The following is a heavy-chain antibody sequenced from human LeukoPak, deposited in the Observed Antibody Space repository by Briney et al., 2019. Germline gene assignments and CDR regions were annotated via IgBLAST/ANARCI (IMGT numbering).Heavy chain of an antibody. Sequence: ASVKVSCKASGYTFTGYYMHWVRQAPGQGLEWVGWINPNSGGTNYAQKFQGRVTMTRDTSISTAYMELSRLRSDDTAVYYCARDLIVATPFDYWGQGTLVTVSS. V-gene: IGHV1-2*02. J-gene: IGHJ4*02. CDR3: ARDLIVATPFDY. CDR1: GYTFTGYY. D-gene: IGHD5-12*01. CDR2: INPNSGGT.